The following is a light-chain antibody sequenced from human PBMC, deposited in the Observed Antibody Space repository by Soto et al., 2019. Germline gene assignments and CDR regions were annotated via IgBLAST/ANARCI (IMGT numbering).Light chain of an antibody. CDR3: QQYGSSQT. Sequence: EVVLTQSPVTLSLSPLERVTLSCSASQSVSSSYLAWYQQKPGQAPRLLIYGPSNRATGIPDRFSGSGSGTDFTLTISRLEPEDFAVYYCQQYGSSQTFGQGTK. J-gene: IGKJ1*01. CDR2: GPS. CDR1: QSVSSSY. V-gene: IGKV3-20*01.